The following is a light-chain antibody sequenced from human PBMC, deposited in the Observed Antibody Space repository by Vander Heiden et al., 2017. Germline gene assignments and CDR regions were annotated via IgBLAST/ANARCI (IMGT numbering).Light chain of an antibody. CDR2: DAS. Sequence: EIVMTQSPATLSVSPGDRATLSCRASQSVSSNLGWYQQRPGQAPRLLTYDASIRATGIPARFSSSGSGTEFTLTISSLQSEDSAVYYCQHYNNWPWTVGRGTKVEI. CDR1: QSVSSN. V-gene: IGKV3-15*01. J-gene: IGKJ1*01. CDR3: QHYNNWPWT.